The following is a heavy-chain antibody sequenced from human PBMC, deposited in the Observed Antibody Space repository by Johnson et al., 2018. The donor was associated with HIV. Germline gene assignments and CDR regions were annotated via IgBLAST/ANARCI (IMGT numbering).Heavy chain of an antibody. Sequence: VQLVESGGGLVQPGGSLRLSCAASGFTVSSNYMSWVRQAPGKGLEWVSGINWHGGSTGYADSVKGRFTISRDNAKNSLYLQMNSLRAEDTALYYCAREAEDAFDIWGQGTMVTVSS. V-gene: IGHV3-20*04. CDR3: AREAEDAFDI. J-gene: IGHJ3*02. CDR1: GFTVSSNY. CDR2: INWHGGST.